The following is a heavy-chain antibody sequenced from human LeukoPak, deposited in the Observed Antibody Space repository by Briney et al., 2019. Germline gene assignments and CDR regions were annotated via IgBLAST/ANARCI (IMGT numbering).Heavy chain of an antibody. CDR1: QFTFSYYA. CDR2: ISYDGSDK. V-gene: IGHV3-30-3*01. D-gene: IGHD7-27*01. CDR3: ARDANWGEIDY. Sequence: GGSLRLSCAAPQFTFSYYAMHWVRQAPGKGLEWVAIISYDGSDKYYADSVKGRFTIFRDNSKNTQYLQMNSLRAEDTAVYYCARDANWGEIDYWGQGTLVTVSS. J-gene: IGHJ4*02.